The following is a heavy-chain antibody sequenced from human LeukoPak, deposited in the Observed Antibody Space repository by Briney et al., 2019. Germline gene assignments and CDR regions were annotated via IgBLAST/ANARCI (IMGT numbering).Heavy chain of an antibody. CDR3: ARDLFVMRKDVRTAFDY. CDR1: GFTFSSYG. V-gene: IGHV3-30*19. D-gene: IGHD2/OR15-2a*01. J-gene: IGHJ4*02. CDR2: ILYDGSNK. Sequence: GSLRLSCSASGFTFSSYGMHWVRQAPGKGLEWGAVILYDGSNKYYAYSVKGRFTISRDNSKNTLYLQMNSLRAEDTAVYYCARDLFVMRKDVRTAFDYWGQGTLVTVSS.